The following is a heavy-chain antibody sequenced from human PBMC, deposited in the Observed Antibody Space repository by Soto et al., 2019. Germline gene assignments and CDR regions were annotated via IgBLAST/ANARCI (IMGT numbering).Heavy chain of an antibody. V-gene: IGHV3-30-3*01. CDR2: ISYDGSNK. CDR3: ARDSSLVLRFLEWLYGMDV. D-gene: IGHD3-3*01. J-gene: IGHJ6*02. CDR1: GFTFSSYA. Sequence: GGSLRLSCAASGFTFSSYAMHWVRQAPGKGLEWVAVISYDGSNKYYADSVKGRFTISRDNSKNTLYLQMNSLRAEDTAVYYCARDSSLVLRFLEWLYGMDVWGQGTTVTVSS.